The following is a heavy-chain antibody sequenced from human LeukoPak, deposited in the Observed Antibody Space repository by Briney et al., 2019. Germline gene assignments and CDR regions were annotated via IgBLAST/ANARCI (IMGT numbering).Heavy chain of an antibody. Sequence: SETLSLTCTVSGGSISSYYWSWIRQPAGSGLEWIGRIYTSGNTNYNPSLKSRVTISLDKSKNQFSLRLSSVTAADTAVYYCARSTGDYGSGSLAYWGQGTLVTVSS. CDR2: IYTSGNT. V-gene: IGHV4-4*07. D-gene: IGHD3-10*01. CDR1: GGSISSYY. J-gene: IGHJ4*02. CDR3: ARSTGDYGSGSLAY.